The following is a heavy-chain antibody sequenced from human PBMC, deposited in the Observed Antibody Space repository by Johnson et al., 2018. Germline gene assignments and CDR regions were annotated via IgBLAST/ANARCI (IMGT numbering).Heavy chain of an antibody. D-gene: IGHD2-2*01. CDR1: GFTFSSYS. CDR2: ISSSSSYI. J-gene: IGHJ6*03. Sequence: VQLVESGGGLVKPGGSLRLSCAASGFTFSSYSMNWVRQAPGKGLEWVPSISSSSSYIYYADSVKGRFTISRATAKNSLYLQMNSLRAEDTAVYYCGREDIGVVPAASKGAYYYYYYMDVWGKGTTVTVSS. CDR3: GREDIGVVPAASKGAYYYYYYMDV. V-gene: IGHV3-21*01.